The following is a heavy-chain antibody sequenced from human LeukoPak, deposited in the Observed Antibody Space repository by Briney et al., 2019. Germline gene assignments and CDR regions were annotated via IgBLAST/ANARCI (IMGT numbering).Heavy chain of an antibody. D-gene: IGHD2-15*01. CDR1: GFTFSSYY. J-gene: IGHJ4*02. V-gene: IGHV3-7*01. CDR3: ARDFGYCSGGNCYSVFDY. Sequence: GGSLRLSCAASGFTFSSYYMNWVRKAPGKGLEWAANFKQDGSEKSYVDPLKGRFTLSRDNAKNSLYLQMNSLRAEDTAVYYCARDFGYCSGGNCYSVFDYWGQGTLVTVSS. CDR2: FKQDGSEK.